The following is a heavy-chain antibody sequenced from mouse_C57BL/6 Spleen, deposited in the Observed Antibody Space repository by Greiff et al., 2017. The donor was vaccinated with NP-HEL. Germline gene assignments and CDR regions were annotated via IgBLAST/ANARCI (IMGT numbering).Heavy chain of an antibody. D-gene: IGHD1-1*01. CDR3: ARRSVGSSYDFDY. V-gene: IGHV1-59*01. CDR1: GYTFTSYW. Sequence: QVQLQQPGAELVRPGTSVKLSCKASGYTFTSYWMHWVKQRPGQGLEWIGVIDPSDSYTNYNQKFKGKATLTVDTSSSTAYMQLSSLTSEDSAVYYCARRSVGSSYDFDYWGKGTTLTVSS. CDR2: IDPSDSYT. J-gene: IGHJ2*01.